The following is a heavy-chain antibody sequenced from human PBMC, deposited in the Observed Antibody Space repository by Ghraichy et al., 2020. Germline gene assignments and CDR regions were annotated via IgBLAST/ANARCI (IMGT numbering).Heavy chain of an antibody. J-gene: IGHJ4*02. Sequence: YNGSTNYATKIQDRVTMTTDTSTSTAYMELTSLRADDTAMYFCARDRGTIATAGNFYWWGQGTLVTVS. CDR3: ARDRGTIATAGNFYW. CDR2: YNGST. V-gene: IGHV1-18*01. D-gene: IGHD6-13*01.